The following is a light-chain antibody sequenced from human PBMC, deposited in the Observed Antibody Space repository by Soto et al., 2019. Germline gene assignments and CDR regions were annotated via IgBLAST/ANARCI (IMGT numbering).Light chain of an antibody. CDR2: QVS. CDR3: GSFTTSRIWV. Sequence: QSALTQPASVSGSPGQSITISCTGTSSDIGGFYYVSWYQHHPGKDPKLMIYQVSNRPSGVSNRFSGSKSGNTASLTISGLQVEDEAEYFCGSFTTSRIWVFGGGTKLTVL. V-gene: IGLV2-14*01. CDR1: SSDIGGFYY. J-gene: IGLJ3*02.